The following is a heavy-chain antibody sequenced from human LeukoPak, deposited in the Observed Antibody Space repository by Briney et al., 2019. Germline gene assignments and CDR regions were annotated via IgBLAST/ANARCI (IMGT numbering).Heavy chain of an antibody. CDR3: ARSVAGFDY. Sequence: GGSLRLSCSASGFTFSTYWMAWVRQAPGKGLEWVANIKQDGSEKYYVDSVKGRFTISRDNAKNSLYLQVNSLRAEDTAVYYCARSVAGFDYWGQGTLVTVSS. CDR2: IKQDGSEK. CDR1: GFTFSTYW. D-gene: IGHD6-19*01. J-gene: IGHJ4*02. V-gene: IGHV3-7*01.